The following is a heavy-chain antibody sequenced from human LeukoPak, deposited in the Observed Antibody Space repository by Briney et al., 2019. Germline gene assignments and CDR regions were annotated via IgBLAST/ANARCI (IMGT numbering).Heavy chain of an antibody. Sequence: GRSLRLSCVAYGFTFGGFGMHWVRQAPGKGLDWVAVIAYDGNDENYADSVKGRFTISRDNFKNTLYLQMNSLGPEDTAMYYCARDVMAVAGTLGFDCWGQGALVTVSS. CDR3: ARDVMAVAGTLGFDC. CDR1: GFTFGGFG. J-gene: IGHJ4*02. D-gene: IGHD6-19*01. V-gene: IGHV3-30*04. CDR2: IAYDGNDE.